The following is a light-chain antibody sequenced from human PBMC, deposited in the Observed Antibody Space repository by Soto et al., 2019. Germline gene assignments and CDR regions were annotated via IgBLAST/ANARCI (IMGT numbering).Light chain of an antibody. V-gene: IGKV1-5*03. CDR1: QSISSW. Sequence: DIQMAQSPSTLSASVGYRFTITCRASQSISSWLAWYQQKPGKAPKLLIYKASSLESGVPSRFSGSESGTEFTLTISSLQPDDFATYYCQQYNSYSWTFGQGTTVDIK. CDR2: KAS. J-gene: IGKJ1*01. CDR3: QQYNSYSWT.